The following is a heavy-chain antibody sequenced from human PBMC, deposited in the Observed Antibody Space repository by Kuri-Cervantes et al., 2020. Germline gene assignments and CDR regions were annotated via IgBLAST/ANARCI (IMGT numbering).Heavy chain of an antibody. J-gene: IGHJ6*02. Sequence: SLKISWAASGFTFDDYARHWVRQAPWKGLEWVSGISWNSGSIGYADSVNGRFTISRDNAKNSLYLQMNSLRAEDTALYYCAKDKSARGYYYYGMDVCGQGTTVTFSS. D-gene: IGHD6-6*01. V-gene: IGHV3-9*01. CDR3: AKDKSARGYYYYGMDV. CDR1: GFTFDDYA. CDR2: ISWNSGSI.